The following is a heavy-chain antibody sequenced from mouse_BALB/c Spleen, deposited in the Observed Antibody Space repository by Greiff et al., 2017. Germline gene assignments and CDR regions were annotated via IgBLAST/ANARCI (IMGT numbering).Heavy chain of an antibody. CDR1: GYTFPSYT. V-gene: IGHV1-4*01. CDR2: INPSSGYT. D-gene: IGHD2-14*01. J-gene: IGHJ1*01. CDR3: ARRYRYDWYFDV. Sequence: VQLQQSGAELARPGASAKMSCKASGYTFPSYTMHWVTQRPGQGLEWIGYINPSSGYTNYNQKFKDKATLTADKSSSTAYMQLSSLTSEDSAVDYCARRYRYDWYFDVWGAGTTVTVSS.